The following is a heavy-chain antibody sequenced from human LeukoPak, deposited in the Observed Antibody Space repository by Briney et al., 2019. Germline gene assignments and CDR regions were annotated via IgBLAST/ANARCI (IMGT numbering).Heavy chain of an antibody. CDR2: ISSSSSYI. CDR3: ARDGSYYDILTGYSQQYYFDY. D-gene: IGHD3-9*01. Sequence: PGGSLRLSCAASGFTFSSYSMNWVRQAPGKGLEWVSSISSSSSYIYYADSVKGRFTISRDNAKNSLYLQMNSLRAEDTAVYYCARDGSYYDILTGYSQQYYFDYWGQGTLVTASS. J-gene: IGHJ4*02. CDR1: GFTFSSYS. V-gene: IGHV3-21*01.